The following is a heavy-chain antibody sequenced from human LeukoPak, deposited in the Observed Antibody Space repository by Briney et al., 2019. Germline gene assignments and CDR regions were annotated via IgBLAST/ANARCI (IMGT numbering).Heavy chain of an antibody. Sequence: PGGSLRLSCAASGFTFIDYDMHWVRHVIGKGLEWVSAIGIRGDTHYSGSVKGRFTISRENAESSLYLQMNSLRAEDTTVYHCARGGIQVSGIDEFDYWGQGTLVTVSS. J-gene: IGHJ4*02. CDR3: ARGGIQVSGIDEFDY. CDR2: IGIRGDT. D-gene: IGHD6-19*01. V-gene: IGHV3-13*01. CDR1: GFTFIDYD.